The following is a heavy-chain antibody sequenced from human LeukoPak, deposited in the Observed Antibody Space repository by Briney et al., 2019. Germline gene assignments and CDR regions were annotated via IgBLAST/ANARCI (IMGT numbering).Heavy chain of an antibody. D-gene: IGHD6-19*01. CDR3: ARDRGSSGRLGRFDN. CDR2: IKQDGSEK. V-gene: IGHV3-7*01. Sequence: GGSLRLSCAASGFTLSTNWMSWVRQAPGKGLEWVANIKQDGSEKYYVDSVKGRFTISRDNAKKLLYLQMNSLRVEDTAVYYCARDRGSSGRLGRFDNWGQGTLVTASP. J-gene: IGHJ4*02. CDR1: GFTLSTNW.